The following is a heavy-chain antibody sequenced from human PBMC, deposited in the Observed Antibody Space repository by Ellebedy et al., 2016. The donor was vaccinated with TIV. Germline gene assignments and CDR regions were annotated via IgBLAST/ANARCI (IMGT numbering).Heavy chain of an antibody. Sequence: ASVKVSCKASGYTLTNYGINWVRQAPGQGLEWMGWISGNNGSTNYVQNFQGRVTMTTDTSTSTAYMELSSLRSEDTAVYYCARDPIYYGSGSLSNWGQGTLVTVSS. CDR2: ISGNNGST. CDR3: ARDPIYYGSGSLSN. CDR1: GYTLTNYG. D-gene: IGHD3-10*01. J-gene: IGHJ4*02. V-gene: IGHV1-18*04.